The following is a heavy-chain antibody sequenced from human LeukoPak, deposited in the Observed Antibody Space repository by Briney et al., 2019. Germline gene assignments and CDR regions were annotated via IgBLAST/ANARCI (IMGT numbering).Heavy chain of an antibody. D-gene: IGHD6-19*01. CDR1: GYTFTGYY. J-gene: IGHJ4*02. CDR2: INPNSGGT. CDR3: AREWGIAVAVKGY. Sequence: ASVKVSCKASGYTFTGYYMHWVRQAPGQGLEWMGWINPNSGGTNYAQKFQGRVTMTRDTSISTAYVELSRLRSDDTAVYYCAREWGIAVAVKGYWGQGTLVTVSS. V-gene: IGHV1-2*02.